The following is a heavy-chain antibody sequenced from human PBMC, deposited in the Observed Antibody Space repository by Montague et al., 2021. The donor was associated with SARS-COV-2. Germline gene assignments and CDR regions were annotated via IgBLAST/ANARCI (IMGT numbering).Heavy chain of an antibody. CDR3: ARHYSATLPAVY. J-gene: IGHJ4*02. CDR2: ISDCGST. D-gene: IGHD2-15*01. Sequence: SETLSLTCAVSGGSISSFYWCWFRQPPGKGLEWIGYISDCGSTNYNPSLTSRVTMSVDTSKNKFSLKVNPVTAADTAVYYCARHYSATLPAVYWGQGTLVTVSS. V-gene: IGHV4-59*08. CDR1: GGSISSFY.